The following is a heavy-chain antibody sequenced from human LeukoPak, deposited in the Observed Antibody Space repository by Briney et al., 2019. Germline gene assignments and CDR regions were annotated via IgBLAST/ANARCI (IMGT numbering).Heavy chain of an antibody. CDR3: ARQTGAFDY. CDR1: GYSFTSYW. D-gene: IGHD2-8*02. CDR2: IYPGDSDT. V-gene: IGHV5-51*01. J-gene: IGHJ4*02. Sequence: GASLKISCKGSGYSFTSYWIGWVRQMPGKGLEWMGIIYPGDSDTRYSPSFLGLVTISADKSITTAYLQWSSLMDSDTAMYYCARQTGAFDYWGQGTPVTVS.